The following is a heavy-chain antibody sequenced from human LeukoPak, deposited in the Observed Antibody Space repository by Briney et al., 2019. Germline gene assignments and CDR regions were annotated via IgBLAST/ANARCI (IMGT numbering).Heavy chain of an antibody. J-gene: IGHJ4*02. V-gene: IGHV1-2*02. Sequence: ASVKVSRKASEYTFSGSYIHWVRQAPGQGLEWMGWIYPNSGDTRYAQKFQGRVTMTGDTSITTAYMELSRLTSDDTAVYYCAKEGGTSGSGRKYFDYWGPGTLVTVSS. D-gene: IGHD3-10*01. CDR2: IYPNSGDT. CDR3: AKEGGTSGSGRKYFDY. CDR1: EYTFSGSY.